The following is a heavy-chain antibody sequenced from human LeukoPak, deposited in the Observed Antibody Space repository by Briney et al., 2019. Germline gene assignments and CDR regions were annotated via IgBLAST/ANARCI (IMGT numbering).Heavy chain of an antibody. CDR2: ISYDGSNK. CDR1: GFTFSSYA. V-gene: IGHV3-30*04. D-gene: IGHD6-19*01. J-gene: IGHJ4*02. Sequence: GRSLRLSCAASGFTFSSYAMHWVRQAPGKGLEWVAVISYDGSNKYYADSVKGRFTISRDNSKNTLYLRMNSLRAEDTAVYYCARAQGAVAGTLFDYWGQGTLVTVSS. CDR3: ARAQGAVAGTLFDY.